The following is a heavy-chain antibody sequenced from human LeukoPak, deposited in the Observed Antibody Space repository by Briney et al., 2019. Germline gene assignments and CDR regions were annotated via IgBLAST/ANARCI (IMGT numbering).Heavy chain of an antibody. J-gene: IGHJ3*02. CDR2: IYPGDSDT. Sequence: GESLKISCKGSGYSFTSYWIGWVRQMPGKGLEWMGIIYPGDSDTRYSPSFQGPVTISADKSISTAYLPWGSLKASDTAMYYCARQTYSGSYGAFDIWGQGTMVTVSS. CDR1: GYSFTSYW. D-gene: IGHD1-26*01. V-gene: IGHV5-51*01. CDR3: ARQTYSGSYGAFDI.